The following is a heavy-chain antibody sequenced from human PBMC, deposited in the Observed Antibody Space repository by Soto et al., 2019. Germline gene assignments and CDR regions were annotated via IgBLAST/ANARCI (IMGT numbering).Heavy chain of an antibody. J-gene: IGHJ6*02. D-gene: IGHD1-26*01. V-gene: IGHV4-4*02. CDR3: ARVVGAIPYYYYGMDV. CDR2: IYHIVST. CDR1: GGSIIXSNW. Sequence: TCPVSGGSIIXSNWWSRVRQPPWKDVEWRWEIYHIVSTKYNPCLKSRVTISVDKSKNQFSLKLSSVTAADTAVYYCARVVGAIPYYYYGMDVWGQGTTVTVSS.